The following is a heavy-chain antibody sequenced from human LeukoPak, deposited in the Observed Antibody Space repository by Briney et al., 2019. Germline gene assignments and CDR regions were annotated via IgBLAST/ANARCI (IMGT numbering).Heavy chain of an antibody. CDR3: ARDHATGGPLPDY. Sequence: ASVKVSCKASGYTFTGHYMHWVRQAPGQGLEWMGWINPNSGGTNYAQKFQGRVTMTRDTSISTAYMELSRLRSDDTAVYYCARDHATGGPLPDYWGQGTLVTVSS. J-gene: IGHJ4*02. CDR1: GYTFTGHY. V-gene: IGHV1-2*02. D-gene: IGHD2-8*02. CDR2: INPNSGGT.